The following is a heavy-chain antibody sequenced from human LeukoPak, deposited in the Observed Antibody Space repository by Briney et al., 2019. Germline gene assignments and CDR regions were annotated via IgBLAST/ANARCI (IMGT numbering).Heavy chain of an antibody. D-gene: IGHD3-10*01. Sequence: NPSETLSLTCAVYGGSFSGYYWSWIRQPPGKGLEWIGEINHSGSTNYNPSLKSRVTISVDTSKNQFSLKLSSVTAADTAVYYCARRITMVRGTNFDYWGQGTLVTVSS. CDR2: INHSGST. V-gene: IGHV4-34*01. J-gene: IGHJ4*02. CDR1: GGSFSGYY. CDR3: ARRITMVRGTNFDY.